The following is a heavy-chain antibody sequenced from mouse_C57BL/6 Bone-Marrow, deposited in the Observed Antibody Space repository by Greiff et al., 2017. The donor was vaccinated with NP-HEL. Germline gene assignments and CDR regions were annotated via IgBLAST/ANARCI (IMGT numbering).Heavy chain of an antibody. D-gene: IGHD2-2*01. CDR3: ARVYGYDRGAWFAY. CDR1: GYTFTSYW. V-gene: IGHV1-62-3*01. J-gene: IGHJ3*01. CDR2: IDPNSGGT. Sequence: QVQLQQSGAELVKPGASVKLSCKASGYTFTSYWMHWVKQRPGRGLEWIGRIDPNSGGTKYNQKFKDKATLTADKSSSTAYMQLSSLTSEDSAVYYCARVYGYDRGAWFAYWGQGTLVTVSA.